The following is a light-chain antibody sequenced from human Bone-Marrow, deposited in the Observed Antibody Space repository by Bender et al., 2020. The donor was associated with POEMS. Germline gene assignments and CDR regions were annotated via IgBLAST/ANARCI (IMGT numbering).Light chain of an antibody. CDR2: RDT. Sequence: SYELTQPSSVSVSPGQTASITCSGDVLAENYARWFQQKPGQAPVLVIYRDTERPLGIPERFSGSNSGNTATLTISRVEAGDEADYSCQVWDSDTDLQVFGGGTKLTVL. CDR3: QVWDSDTDLQV. J-gene: IGLJ3*02. CDR1: VLAENY. V-gene: IGLV3-27*01.